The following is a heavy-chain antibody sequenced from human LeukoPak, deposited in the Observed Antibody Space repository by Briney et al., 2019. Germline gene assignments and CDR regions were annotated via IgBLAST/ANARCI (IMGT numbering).Heavy chain of an antibody. J-gene: IGHJ5*02. CDR3: ARGFEYSSP. V-gene: IGHV3-21*01. D-gene: IGHD6-6*01. Sequence: PGGXXRLSCAASGFTFSSYSMNWVRQAPGKGLEWVSSISSSSSYIYYADSVKGRFTISRDNAKNSLHLQMNSLRAKDTAVYYCARGFEYSSPWGQGTLVTVSS. CDR2: ISSSSSYI. CDR1: GFTFSSYS.